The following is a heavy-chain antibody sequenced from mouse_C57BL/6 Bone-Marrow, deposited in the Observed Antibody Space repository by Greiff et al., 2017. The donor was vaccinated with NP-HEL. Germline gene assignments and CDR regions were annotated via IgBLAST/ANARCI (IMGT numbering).Heavy chain of an antibody. CDR3: AIPVVGGEFDY. V-gene: IGHV1-72*01. Sequence: VQLQQPGAELVKPGASVKLSCKASGYTFTSYWMHWVKQRPGRGREWIGRIDPNSGGTKYNEKFKSKATLTVDKPSSTAYMQLSSLQSEDSAVYYCAIPVVGGEFDYWGQGTTLTVSS. CDR1: GYTFTSYW. D-gene: IGHD1-1*01. J-gene: IGHJ2*01. CDR2: IDPNSGGT.